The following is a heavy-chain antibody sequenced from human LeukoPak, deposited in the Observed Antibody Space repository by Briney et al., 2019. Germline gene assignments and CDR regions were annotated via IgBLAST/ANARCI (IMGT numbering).Heavy chain of an antibody. Sequence: PGGPLRLSCAASGFTFSSYGMSWVRQAPGKGLEWVSAISGSGGSTYYADSVKGRFTISRDNSKNTLYLQMNSLRAEDTAVYYCAKSRGDYSNYLEAFDIWGQGTMVTVSS. V-gene: IGHV3-23*01. D-gene: IGHD4-11*01. CDR1: GFTFSSYG. CDR2: ISGSGGST. J-gene: IGHJ3*02. CDR3: AKSRGDYSNYLEAFDI.